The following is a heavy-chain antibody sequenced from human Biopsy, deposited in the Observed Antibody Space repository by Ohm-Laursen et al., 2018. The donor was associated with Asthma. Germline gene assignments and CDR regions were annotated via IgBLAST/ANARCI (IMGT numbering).Heavy chain of an antibody. CDR2: ISVYNGNT. CDR3: ARAVDYSHYYGIDV. D-gene: IGHD3-10*01. J-gene: IGHJ6*02. Sequence: SVKVSCKTSGYTFNSAGITWVRQAPEQGLEWMGWISVYNGNTKVAQKLQDRVTMITDTSTSTAYMELRSLRSDDTAVYSCARAVDYSHYYGIDVWGQGTTVTVS. CDR1: GYTFNSAG. V-gene: IGHV1-18*01.